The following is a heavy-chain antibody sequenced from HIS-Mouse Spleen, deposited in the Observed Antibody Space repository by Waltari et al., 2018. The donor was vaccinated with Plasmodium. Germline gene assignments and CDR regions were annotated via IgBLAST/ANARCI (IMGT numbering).Heavy chain of an antibody. CDR3: ARETGKPPNDAFDI. J-gene: IGHJ3*02. CDR2: INPNSGGT. V-gene: IGHV1-2*02. CDR1: GYTFTGYY. D-gene: IGHD7-27*01. Sequence: QVQLVQSGAEVKKPGASVKVSCKASGYTFTGYYMHWVRQAPGQGLEGMGWINPNSGGTNYAQKVQGRVTMTRDTSISTAYMELSRLRSDDTAVYYCARETGKPPNDAFDIWGQGTMVTVSS.